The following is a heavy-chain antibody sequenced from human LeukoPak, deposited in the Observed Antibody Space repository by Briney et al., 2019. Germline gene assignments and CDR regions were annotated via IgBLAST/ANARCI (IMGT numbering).Heavy chain of an antibody. Sequence: GGSLRLSCAASGFTFDDYGMSWVRQAPGKGLEWVSSISSSSSYIYYADSVKGRFTISRDNAKNSLYLQMNSLRAEDTAVYYCARDTPYYYDSSGYYSVDYWGQGTLVTVSS. CDR2: ISSSSSYI. J-gene: IGHJ4*02. D-gene: IGHD3-22*01. CDR1: GFTFDDYG. V-gene: IGHV3-21*01. CDR3: ARDTPYYYDSSGYYSVDY.